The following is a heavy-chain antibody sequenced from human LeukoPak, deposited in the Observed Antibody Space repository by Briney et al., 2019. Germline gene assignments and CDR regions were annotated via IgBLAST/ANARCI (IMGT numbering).Heavy chain of an antibody. Sequence: NPSETLSLTCTVSGGSISSSSYYWGWIRQPPGKGLEWIGSIYYSGSTYYNPSLKSRVTISVDTSKNQFSLKLSSVTAADTAVYYCARAYYYDSSAAIDYWGQGILVTVSS. CDR2: IYYSGST. CDR3: ARAYYYDSSAAIDY. CDR1: GGSISSSSYY. J-gene: IGHJ4*02. V-gene: IGHV4-39*01. D-gene: IGHD3-22*01.